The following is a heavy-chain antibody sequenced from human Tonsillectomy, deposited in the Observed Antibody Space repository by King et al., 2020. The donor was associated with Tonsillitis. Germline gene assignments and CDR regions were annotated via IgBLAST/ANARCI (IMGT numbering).Heavy chain of an antibody. Sequence: VQLVESGGGLVQPGGSLKLSCAASGFSFSNNAMSGVRQAPGKGLEWVSGISGSGGSTYYADSVKGRFTISRDNSKNTLYLQMNSLRAEDTDVYYCAKGGHSRTNFYYWGQGTLVTVSS. CDR2: ISGSGGST. V-gene: IGHV3-23*04. D-gene: IGHD6-13*01. CDR1: GFSFSNNA. CDR3: AKGGHSRTNFYY. J-gene: IGHJ4*02.